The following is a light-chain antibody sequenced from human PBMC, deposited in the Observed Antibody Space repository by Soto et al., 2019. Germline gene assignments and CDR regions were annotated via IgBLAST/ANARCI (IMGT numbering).Light chain of an antibody. V-gene: IGKV1-5*03. J-gene: IGKJ2*01. Sequence: DIQMTQYPSTLSASVGDRVTITCRASQSISSWLAWYQQKPGKAPKLLIYKASSLDSGVPSRFSGSGSGTDFTRTISSLQPDDFATYYCQQYNSYSYTCGQGTKLEIK. CDR2: KAS. CDR1: QSISSW. CDR3: QQYNSYSYT.